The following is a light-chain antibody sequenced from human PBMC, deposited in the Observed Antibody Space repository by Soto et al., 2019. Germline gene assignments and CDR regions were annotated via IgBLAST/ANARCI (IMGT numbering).Light chain of an antibody. J-gene: IGKJ1*01. CDR1: QSVVTN. CDR2: GAS. Sequence: EKVMTQSPATLSVSPGERVTLSCRASQSVVTNLAWYQQKPGQAPRLLISGASTRATGIPDRFIGSGSGTEFTLTITSLQSEDFAVYYCQHYNYRPLTFGQGTKVEIK. V-gene: IGKV3-15*01. CDR3: QHYNYRPLT.